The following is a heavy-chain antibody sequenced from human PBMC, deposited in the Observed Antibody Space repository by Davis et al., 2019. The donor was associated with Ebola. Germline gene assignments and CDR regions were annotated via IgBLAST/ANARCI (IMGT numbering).Heavy chain of an antibody. CDR1: GFSFSSYA. CDR3: ARAPSGYSSSFDY. V-gene: IGHV3-23*01. D-gene: IGHD6-13*01. J-gene: IGHJ4*02. CDR2: ISGSGDRT. Sequence: GGSLRLSCAASGFSFSSYAMSWVRQAPGKGLEWVSDISGSGDRTDYAHSVKGRFTISRDNSKNTLYLQMNSLRAEDTAVYYCARAPSGYSSSFDYWGQGTLVTVSS.